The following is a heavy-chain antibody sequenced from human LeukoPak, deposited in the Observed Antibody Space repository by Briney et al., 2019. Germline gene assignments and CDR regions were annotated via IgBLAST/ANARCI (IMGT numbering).Heavy chain of an antibody. D-gene: IGHD2-15*01. J-gene: IGHJ3*02. Sequence: SVKVSCKASGGTFSSYAISWVRQAPGQGLEWMGRIIPILGIANYAQKFQGRVTITADKSTSTAYMELSSLRSEDTAVYYCARDSPDCSGGSRQDDAFDIWGQGTMVTVSS. CDR1: GGTFSSYA. CDR3: ARDSPDCSGGSRQDDAFDI. V-gene: IGHV1-69*04. CDR2: IIPILGIA.